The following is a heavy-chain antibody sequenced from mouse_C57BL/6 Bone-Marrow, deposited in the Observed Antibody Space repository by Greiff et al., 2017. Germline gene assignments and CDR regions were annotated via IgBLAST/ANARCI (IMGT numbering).Heavy chain of an antibody. D-gene: IGHD1-1*01. CDR3: ARGDYGSSYWYVDV. Sequence: VQLMESGAELVRPGASVKLSCKASGYTFTDYYINWVKQRPGQGLEWIARIYPGSGNTYYNEKFKGKATLTAEKSSSTAYMQLSSLTSEDSAVYFCARGDYGSSYWYVDVWGTGTTVTVTS. V-gene: IGHV1-76*01. CDR1: GYTFTDYY. CDR2: IYPGSGNT. J-gene: IGHJ1*03.